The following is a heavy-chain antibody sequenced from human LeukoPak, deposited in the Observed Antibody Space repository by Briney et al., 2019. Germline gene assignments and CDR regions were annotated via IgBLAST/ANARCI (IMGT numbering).Heavy chain of an antibody. V-gene: IGHV3-30-3*01. J-gene: IGHJ3*02. CDR3: ARDAFDI. CDR1: GFTFRKYW. CDR2: ISYDGSNK. Sequence: PGGSLRLSCTASGFTFRKYWLHWVRQAPGKGLEWVAVISYDGSNKYYADSVKGRFTISRDNSKNTLYLQMNSLRAEDTAVYYCARDAFDIWGQGTMVTVSS.